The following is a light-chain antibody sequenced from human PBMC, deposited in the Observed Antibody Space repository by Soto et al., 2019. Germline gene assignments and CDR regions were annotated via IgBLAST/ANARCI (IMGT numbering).Light chain of an antibody. CDR1: NCGSKS. J-gene: IGLJ2*01. CDR3: QVWDSSSDHVV. CDR2: YDS. V-gene: IGLV3-21*04. Sequence: SYELTEPPSVSWAPGKTARITCGGNNCGSKSVHWYQQKPGQAPVLVIYYDSDRPSGIPERFSGSNSGNTATLTISRVEAGDEAGSYCQVWDSSSDHVVFGGGTKVTVL.